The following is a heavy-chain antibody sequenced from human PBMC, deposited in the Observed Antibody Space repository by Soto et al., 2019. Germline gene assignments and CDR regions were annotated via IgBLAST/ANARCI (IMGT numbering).Heavy chain of an antibody. J-gene: IGHJ4*02. V-gene: IGHV1-69*13. CDR1: GGTFSSYA. CDR2: IIPIFGTA. D-gene: IGHD3-22*01. CDR3: ASGGDYYDSSGN. Sequence: ASVKVSCKASGGTFSSYAISWVRQAPGQGLEWMGGIIPIFGTANYAQKFQGRVTITADESTSTAYMELSSLRSEDTAVYYCASGGDYYDSSGNWGQGTLVTVSS.